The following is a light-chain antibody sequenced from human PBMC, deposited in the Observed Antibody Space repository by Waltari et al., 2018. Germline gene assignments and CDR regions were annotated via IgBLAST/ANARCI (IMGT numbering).Light chain of an antibody. J-gene: IGKJ1*01. Sequence: EVVLTQSPGPLSLSPGERATLSCRASQSVSRALACYQQKPGQAPRLLIYGASIRATGIPDRFSGSGSGTDFSLTISRLEPADSAMYYCQHYVRLPATFGQGTKVEIK. V-gene: IGKV3-20*01. CDR2: GAS. CDR1: QSVSRA. CDR3: QHYVRLPAT.